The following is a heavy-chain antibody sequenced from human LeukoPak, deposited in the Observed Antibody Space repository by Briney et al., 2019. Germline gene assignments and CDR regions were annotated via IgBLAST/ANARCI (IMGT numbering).Heavy chain of an antibody. CDR2: IWYGGSNK. Sequence: GRSLRLSCAASGFTFSSYGMHWVRQAPGKGLEWVAVIWYGGSNKYYADSVKGRFTISRDNSKITLYLQMNSLRAEDTAVYYCAKVGPGGYDFWSGYYSDYWGQGTLVTVSS. V-gene: IGHV3-30*18. CDR3: AKVGPGGYDFWSGYYSDY. CDR1: GFTFSSYG. D-gene: IGHD3-3*01. J-gene: IGHJ4*02.